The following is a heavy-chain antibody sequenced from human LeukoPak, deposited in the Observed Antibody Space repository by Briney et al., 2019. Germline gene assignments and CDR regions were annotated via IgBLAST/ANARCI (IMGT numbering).Heavy chain of an antibody. CDR3: AREVAAARFDY. J-gene: IGHJ4*02. CDR2: IIPIFGTA. Sequence: ASVKVSCKASGGTFSSYAISWVRQAPGQGLEWMGRIIPIFGTANYAQKFQGRVTITTDGSTSTAYMELSGLRSEDTAVYYCAREVAAARFDYWGQGTLVTVSS. V-gene: IGHV1-69*05. D-gene: IGHD6-13*01. CDR1: GGTFSSYA.